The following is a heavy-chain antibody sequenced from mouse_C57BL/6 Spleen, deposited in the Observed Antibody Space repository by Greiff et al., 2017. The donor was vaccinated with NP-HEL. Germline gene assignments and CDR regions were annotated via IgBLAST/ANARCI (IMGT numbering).Heavy chain of an antibody. D-gene: IGHD4-1*01. J-gene: IGHJ2*01. CDR3: ARRPLGDFDY. CDR2: IYPRSGNT. CDR1: GYTFTSSG. Sequence: LVESGAELVRPGASVKLSCKASGYTFTSSGISWVKQRTGQGLEWIGEIYPRSGNTYYNEKFKGKATLTADKSSSTAYMELRSLTSEDSAVYFCARRPLGDFDYWGQGTTLTVSS. V-gene: IGHV1-81*01.